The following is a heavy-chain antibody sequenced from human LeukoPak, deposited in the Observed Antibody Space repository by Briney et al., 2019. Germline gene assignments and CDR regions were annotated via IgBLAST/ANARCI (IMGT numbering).Heavy chain of an antibody. CDR3: AKGVKQIVAVTAQHYLDY. CDR1: GGSLSDYY. J-gene: IGHJ4*02. CDR2: IYYTGST. V-gene: IGHV4-59*01. D-gene: IGHD2-21*02. Sequence: SETLSLTCTVSGGSLSDYYWTWVRQPPGKGLEWIGYIYYTGSTNYNPSLKSRVTISVDTSKTQFSLKLTSVTPADTAVYYCAKGVKQIVAVTAQHYLDYWGQGTLVTVSS.